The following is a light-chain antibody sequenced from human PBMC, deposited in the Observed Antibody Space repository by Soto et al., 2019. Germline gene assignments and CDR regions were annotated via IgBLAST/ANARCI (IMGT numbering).Light chain of an antibody. V-gene: IGKV3-20*01. CDR3: QQYGSSPFT. Sequence: EIVLTQSPGTLSLSPGERATLSCRASQSVSCSYLAWYQQKPGQAPRLLIYGASSRATGIPDRFSGSGSGTDFTLTISRLEPEDFAVYYCQQYGSSPFTFGGGTKVEIK. J-gene: IGKJ4*01. CDR1: QSVSCSY. CDR2: GAS.